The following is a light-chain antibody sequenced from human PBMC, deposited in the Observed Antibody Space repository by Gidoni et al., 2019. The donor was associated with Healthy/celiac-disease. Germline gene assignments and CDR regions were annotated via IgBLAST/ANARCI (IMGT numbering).Light chain of an antibody. Sequence: DIVMTQSPASLAVLLGERATINCKSSQSVLYSSNNKNYLAWYQQKPGQPPKLLIYWASTRESGVPDRFSGSGSGTDFTLTISSLQAEDVAVYYCQQYYSTPQLTFGGGTKVEIK. CDR2: WAS. V-gene: IGKV4-1*01. J-gene: IGKJ4*01. CDR3: QQYYSTPQLT. CDR1: QSVLYSSNNKNY.